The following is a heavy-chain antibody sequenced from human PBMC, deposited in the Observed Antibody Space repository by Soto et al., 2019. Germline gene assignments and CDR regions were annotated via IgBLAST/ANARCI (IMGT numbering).Heavy chain of an antibody. CDR3: ARGSYYYDSSGYYNY. CDR1: GGSISSSSCH. V-gene: IGHV4-30-4*08. D-gene: IGHD3-22*01. CDR2: IYYSGST. Sequence: SETLSLTCAVSGGSISSSSCHWGWIRQPPGKGLEWIGYIYYSGSTYYNPSLKSRVTISVDTSKNQFSLKLSSVTAADTAVYYCARGSYYYDSSGYYNYWGQGTLVTVSS. J-gene: IGHJ4*02.